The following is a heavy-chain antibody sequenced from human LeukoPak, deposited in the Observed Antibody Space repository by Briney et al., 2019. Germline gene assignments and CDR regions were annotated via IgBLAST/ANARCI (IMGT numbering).Heavy chain of an antibody. J-gene: IGHJ4*02. CDR2: INSSGGST. CDR3: ARDPEANWAFFDH. D-gene: IGHD7-27*01. CDR1: GYTFTNYY. Sequence: ASVKVSCTASGYTFTNYYIHWVRQAPGQGLEGMGVINSSGGSTTYAKNFKDRVNMTRDTSTSTVYMEVSSLRSADTTLYYCARDPEANWAFFDHWGQGTLVTVSA. V-gene: IGHV1-46*01.